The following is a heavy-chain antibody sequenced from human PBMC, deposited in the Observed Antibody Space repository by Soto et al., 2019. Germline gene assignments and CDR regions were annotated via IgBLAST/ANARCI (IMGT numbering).Heavy chain of an antibody. J-gene: IGHJ4*02. CDR2: INHSGST. D-gene: IGHD3-9*01. CDR1: GGSFSGYY. V-gene: IGHV4-34*01. CDR3: ARVKDDILTGFDY. Sequence: PSETLSLTCAVYGGSFSGYYWSWIRQPPGKGLEWIGEINHSGSTNYNPPLKSRVTISVDTSKNQFSLKLSSVTAADTAVYYCARVKDDILTGFDYWGQGTLVTVSS.